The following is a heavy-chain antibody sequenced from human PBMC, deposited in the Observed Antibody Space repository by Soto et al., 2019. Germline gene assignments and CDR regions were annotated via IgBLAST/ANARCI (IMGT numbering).Heavy chain of an antibody. CDR1: GGSISSYY. J-gene: IGHJ4*02. V-gene: IGHV4-59*01. D-gene: IGHD3-10*01. Sequence: ASETLSLTCTVSGGSISSYYWSWIRQPPGKGLEWIGYIYYSGSTNYSPSLKSRVTISVDTSKNQFSLKLSSVTAADTAVYYCARGDFGRFGELLSFDYWGQGTLVTSPQ. CDR2: IYYSGST. CDR3: ARGDFGRFGELLSFDY.